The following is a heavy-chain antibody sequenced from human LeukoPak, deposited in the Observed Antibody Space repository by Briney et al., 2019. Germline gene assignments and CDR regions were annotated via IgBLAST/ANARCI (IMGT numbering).Heavy chain of an antibody. Sequence: GGSLRPSCAAYGFTVSSKYIKCVRQAPGRGLEWVSSIISNSSYIYHADSVKGPFTIYRNNTKNSLYLQMTSLRTKDPAVYYCARDSVVEGGWYGFDYWGQGTLVTVSS. CDR1: GFTVSSKY. CDR3: ARDSVVEGGWYGFDY. D-gene: IGHD6-19*01. V-gene: IGHV3-21*01. J-gene: IGHJ4*02. CDR2: IISNSSYI.